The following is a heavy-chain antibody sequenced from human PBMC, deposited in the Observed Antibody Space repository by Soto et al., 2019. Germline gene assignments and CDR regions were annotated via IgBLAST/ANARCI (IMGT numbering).Heavy chain of an antibody. CDR1: GFSFGTYW. CDR3: ARDVGPITIFGEALSGYFDF. D-gene: IGHD3-3*01. Sequence: GGSLRLSCAVSGFSFGTYWMSWVRQAPGKGLEWLASIKQDGSERYYLDSVKGRFTISRDNAKDSLSLQMNSLRGEDTAFYYCARDVGPITIFGEALSGYFDFWGQGTLVTVS. V-gene: IGHV3-7*03. CDR2: IKQDGSER. J-gene: IGHJ4*02.